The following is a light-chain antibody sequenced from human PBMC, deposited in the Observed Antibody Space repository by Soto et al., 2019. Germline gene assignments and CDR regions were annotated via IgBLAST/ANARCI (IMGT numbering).Light chain of an antibody. CDR2: SAS. Sequence: EIVLTESPGTLSLSPGERGTLSCRASQNLGTLYLAWFQQKSGQAPRLLIYSASRRATGIPDRFTGSGSGTDFTLTINRVEPEDFAVYYCQQYGSSPRTFGQGTKVDI. CDR3: QQYGSSPRT. V-gene: IGKV3-20*01. J-gene: IGKJ1*01. CDR1: QNLGTLY.